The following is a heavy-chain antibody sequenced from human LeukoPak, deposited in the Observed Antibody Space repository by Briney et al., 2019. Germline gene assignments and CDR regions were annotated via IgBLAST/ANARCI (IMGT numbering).Heavy chain of an antibody. D-gene: IGHD3-22*01. Sequence: LETLSLTCTVSGGSISSYYWSWIRQPPGKGLEWIGYIYYSGSTNYNPSLKSRVTISVDTSKNQFSLKLSSVTAADTAVYYCARLGYYDSSGYNYWGQGTLVTVSS. CDR2: IYYSGST. J-gene: IGHJ4*02. CDR3: ARLGYYDSSGYNY. CDR1: GGSISSYY. V-gene: IGHV4-59*08.